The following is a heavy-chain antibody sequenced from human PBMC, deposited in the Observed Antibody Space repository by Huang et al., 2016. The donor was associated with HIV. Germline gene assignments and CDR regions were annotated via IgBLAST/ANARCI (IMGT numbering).Heavy chain of an antibody. D-gene: IGHD3-22*01. CDR2: IGGGGSHI. J-gene: IGHJ5*02. CDR3: TRRVTDYDSRWFDP. V-gene: IGHV3-21*02. Sequence: EVQLVQSGGLLVKPGGSLRLSCAASGFHLSDYTMTWVRQAPGEGLEGVSSIGGGGSHIFYADSVTGRFTVSRDNANDTLFLQMNSLRAEDTAVYYCTRRVTDYDSRWFDPWGPGTLVTVSS. CDR1: GFHLSDYT.